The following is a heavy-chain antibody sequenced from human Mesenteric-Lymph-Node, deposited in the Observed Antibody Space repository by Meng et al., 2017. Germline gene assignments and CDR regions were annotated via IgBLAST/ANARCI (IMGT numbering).Heavy chain of an antibody. CDR1: GDTFSSYA. J-gene: IGHJ4*02. D-gene: IGHD4-17*01. CDR3: ARRLKYGDYYDY. V-gene: IGHV1-69*13. CDR2: IITIFGTA. Sequence: SVKVSCKASGDTFSSYAISWVRQAPGQGLEWMGGIITIFGTANYAQKFQGRVTITADESTSTAYMELSSLRSEDTAVYYCARRLKYGDYYDYWGQGTLVTVSS.